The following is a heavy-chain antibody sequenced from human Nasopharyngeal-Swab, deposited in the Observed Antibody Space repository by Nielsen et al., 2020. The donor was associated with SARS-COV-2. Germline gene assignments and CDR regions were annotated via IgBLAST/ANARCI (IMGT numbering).Heavy chain of an antibody. J-gene: IGHJ4*02. CDR2: ISGSGGNT. CDR3: AKEGSIIVGTFFDS. CDR1: GFTFSTYN. V-gene: IGHV3-23*01. Sequence: GGSLRLSCAASGFTFSTYNMNWVRQAPGKGLEWVSGISGSGGNTFVADSVKGRFTISRDNSKNTLYLQMSSLRVADTATYYCAKEGSIIVGTFFDSWGQGALVTVSS. D-gene: IGHD1-26*01.